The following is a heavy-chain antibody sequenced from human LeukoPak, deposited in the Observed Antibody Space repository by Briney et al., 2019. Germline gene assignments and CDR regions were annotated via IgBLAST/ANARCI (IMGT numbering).Heavy chain of an antibody. V-gene: IGHV3-23*01. CDR2: ISGSGRRT. CDR3: AKDGLQFLEWLISALDS. D-gene: IGHD3-3*01. J-gene: IGHJ4*02. Sequence: GGSLRLSCGASGFAFNTYGMSWVRQAPGQGLEWVSGISGSGRRTYYADSVRGRFTISRDNSKNTLYLQMNNLRAEDTAVYYCAKDGLQFLEWLISALDSWDQGTLVTVSS. CDR1: GFAFNTYG.